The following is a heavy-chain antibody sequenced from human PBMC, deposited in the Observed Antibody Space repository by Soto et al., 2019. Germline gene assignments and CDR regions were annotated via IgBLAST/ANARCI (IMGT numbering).Heavy chain of an antibody. CDR1: GFTFSSYS. V-gene: IGHV3-21*01. CDR3: ARGAAAKAGAYYYYGMDV. CDR2: ISSSSSYI. Sequence: TGGSLRLSCASSGFTFSSYSMNWVRQAPGKGLEWVSSISSSSSYIYYADSVKGRFTISRDNAKNSLYLQMNSLRAEDTAVYYCARGAAAKAGAYYYYGMDVWGQGTTVTSP. J-gene: IGHJ6*02. D-gene: IGHD6-13*01.